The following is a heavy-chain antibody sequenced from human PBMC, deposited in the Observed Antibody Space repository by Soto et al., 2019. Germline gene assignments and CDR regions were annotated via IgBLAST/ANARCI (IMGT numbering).Heavy chain of an antibody. V-gene: IGHV3-9*01. CDR2: ISWNSGSI. Sequence: EVQLVESGGGLVQPGRSLRLSCAASGFTFDDYAMHWVRQAPGKGLEWVSGISWNSGSIGYADSVKGRFTISRDNAKNSLYLQMNSLRAEDTALYYCAKGSSIMDWFDLWGQGTLVTVSS. J-gene: IGHJ5*02. D-gene: IGHD3-16*01. CDR3: AKGSSIMDWFDL. CDR1: GFTFDDYA.